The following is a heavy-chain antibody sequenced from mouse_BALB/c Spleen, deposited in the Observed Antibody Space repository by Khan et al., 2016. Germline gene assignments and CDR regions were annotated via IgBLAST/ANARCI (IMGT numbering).Heavy chain of an antibody. V-gene: IGHV2-9*02. CDR1: GFSLTSYG. D-gene: IGHD1-1*01. Sequence: VQLVESGPGLVAPSQSLSITCTVSGFSLTSYGVHWVRQPPGKGLEWLGVIWAGGSTNYNSALMSRLSISKDNSKSQVFLKMNSLQTDDTAMYYCARDFSTTVVDYYYAMDYWGQVTSVTVSS. CDR3: ARDFSTTVVDYYYAMDY. J-gene: IGHJ4*01. CDR2: IWAGGST.